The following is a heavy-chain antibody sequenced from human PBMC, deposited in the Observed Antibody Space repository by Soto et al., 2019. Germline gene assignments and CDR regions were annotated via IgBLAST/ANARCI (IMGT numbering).Heavy chain of an antibody. CDR2: INSDGSST. CDR3: ARAVRITVIDYYMDV. J-gene: IGHJ6*03. V-gene: IGHV3-74*01. CDR1: GFTFRNYW. Sequence: EVQLVESGGGLVQPGGSLRLSCAASGFTFRNYWMHWVRQAPGKGLVWVSHINSDGSSTSYADSVKGRITISRDNAKNPLYLQMNSLRAEDTAVYYCARAVRITVIDYYMDVWGKGTTVTVSS. D-gene: IGHD1-20*01.